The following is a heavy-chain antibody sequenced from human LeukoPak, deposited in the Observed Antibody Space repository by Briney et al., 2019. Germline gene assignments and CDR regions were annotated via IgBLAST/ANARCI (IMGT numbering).Heavy chain of an antibody. CDR2: IYYSGST. CDR1: GGSISSYY. D-gene: IGHD6-6*01. J-gene: IGHJ4*02. Sequence: PSETLSLTCTVSGGSISSYYWSWIRQPPGKGLEWIGYIYYSGSTNYNPSLKSRVTISVDTSKNQFSLRLSSVTAADTAVYYCARDRSDTIFDYWGQGTLVTVSS. CDR3: ARDRSDTIFDY. V-gene: IGHV4-59*12.